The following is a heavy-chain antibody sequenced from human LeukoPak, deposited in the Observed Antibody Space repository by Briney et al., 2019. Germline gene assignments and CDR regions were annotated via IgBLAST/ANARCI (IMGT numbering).Heavy chain of an antibody. CDR1: GFTFSSHA. CDR2: ISISSSSV. V-gene: IGHV3-48*01. D-gene: IGHD6-6*01. Sequence: PGGSLRLSCAASGFTFSSHAMNWVRQAPGKGLEWVSYISISSSSVYYADSVKGRFTISRDNSKNTLYLQMNSLRAEDTAVYYCARDKWIEYSSCPDYWGQGTLVTVSS. J-gene: IGHJ4*02. CDR3: ARDKWIEYSSCPDY.